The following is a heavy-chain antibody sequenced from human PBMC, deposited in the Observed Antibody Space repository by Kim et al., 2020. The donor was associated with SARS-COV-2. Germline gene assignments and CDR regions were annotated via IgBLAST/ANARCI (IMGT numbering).Heavy chain of an antibody. CDR3: ARASIAVAGVFDP. J-gene: IGHJ5*02. V-gene: IGHV1-3*01. D-gene: IGHD6-19*01. Sequence: ASVKVSCKASGYTFTSYAMHWVRQAPGQRLEWMGWINAGNGNTKYSQKFQGRVTITRDTSASTAYMELSSLRSEDTAVYYCARASIAVAGVFDPWGQGTLVTVSS. CDR2: INAGNGNT. CDR1: GYTFTSYA.